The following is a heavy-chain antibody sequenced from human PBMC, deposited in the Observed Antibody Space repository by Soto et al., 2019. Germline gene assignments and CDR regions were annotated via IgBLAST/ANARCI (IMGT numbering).Heavy chain of an antibody. CDR1: GGSISSSSYY. D-gene: IGHD4-17*01. J-gene: IGHJ4*02. Sequence: QLQLQESGPGLVKPSETLSLTCTVSGGSISSSSYYWGWIRQPPGKGLEWIGSIYYSGSTYYNPSLKSRVTISVDTSKNQFSLKLSSVTAADTAVYYCARPDYGGGPYYFDYWGQGTLVTVSS. CDR2: IYYSGST. CDR3: ARPDYGGGPYYFDY. V-gene: IGHV4-39*01.